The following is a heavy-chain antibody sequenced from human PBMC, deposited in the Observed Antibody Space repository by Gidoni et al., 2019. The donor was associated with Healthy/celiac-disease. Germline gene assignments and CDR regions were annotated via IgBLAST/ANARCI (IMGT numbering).Heavy chain of an antibody. V-gene: IGHV1-69*02. CDR2: IIPILGIA. D-gene: IGHD6-13*01. CDR3: ASTGYSSSWYWWFDP. J-gene: IGHJ5*02. Sequence: QVQLVHSGAEVKKPGSSVKVSCKASGGTFSRYTSSWVRQAPGQGLEWMGRIIPILGIANYAQKFQGRVTITADKSTSTAYMELSSLRSEDTAVYYCASTGYSSSWYWWFDPWGQGTLVTVSS. CDR1: GGTFSRYT.